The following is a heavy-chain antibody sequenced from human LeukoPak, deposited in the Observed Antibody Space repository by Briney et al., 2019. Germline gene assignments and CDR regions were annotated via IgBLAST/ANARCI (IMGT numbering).Heavy chain of an antibody. J-gene: IGHJ4*02. Sequence: KSSETLSLTCAVYGGSFSGYYWSWIRQPPGKGLEWIGEINHSGSTNYNPSLKSRVTISVDTSKNQFSLRLSSVTAADTAVYYCARHIAYWGQGTLVTVSS. D-gene: IGHD5-12*01. CDR3: ARHIAY. CDR2: INHSGST. CDR1: GGSFSGYY. V-gene: IGHV4-34*01.